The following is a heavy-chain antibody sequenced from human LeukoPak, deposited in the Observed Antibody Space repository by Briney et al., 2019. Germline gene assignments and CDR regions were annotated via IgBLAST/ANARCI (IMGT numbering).Heavy chain of an antibody. D-gene: IGHD5-18*01. V-gene: IGHV4-4*09. CDR2: IYTSGST. J-gene: IGHJ5*02. CDR1: GGSISSYY. CDR3: ARAWGYSYGNNWFDP. Sequence: SETLSLTCTVSGGSISSYYWSWIRQPPGKGLAWIGYIYTSGSTNYNPSLKSRVTISVDTSKNQFSLKLSSVTAADTAVYYCARAWGYSYGNNWFDPWGQGTLVTVSS.